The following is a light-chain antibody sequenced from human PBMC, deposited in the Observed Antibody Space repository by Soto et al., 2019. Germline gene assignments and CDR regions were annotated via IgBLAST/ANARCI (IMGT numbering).Light chain of an antibody. Sequence: QSALTQPASVSGSPGRSITTSCTGTSRNVGAYNFFPWYQQHPGKVPKLMIFDVRSRPSGVSDRFSGSKSGNTASLTISGLQAEDEGDYYCSSYTSSSTHVFGSGTKLTVL. V-gene: IGLV2-14*03. CDR3: SSYTSSSTHV. CDR1: SRNVGAYNF. CDR2: DVR. J-gene: IGLJ1*01.